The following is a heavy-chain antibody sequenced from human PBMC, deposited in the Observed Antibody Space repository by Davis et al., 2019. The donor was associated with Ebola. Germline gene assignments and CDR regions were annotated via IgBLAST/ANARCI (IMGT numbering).Heavy chain of an antibody. CDR2: IYYTGST. CDR1: GGSIGTYY. Sequence: SETLSLTCTVSGGSIGTYYWSWIRQPPGKGLEWIGYIYYTGSTNYNPSLKSRVTISVDTSENQFSLKVTSLTAADTAVYYCARGRYMDVWGQGTTVTVSS. CDR3: ARGRYMDV. J-gene: IGHJ6*02. D-gene: IGHD3-9*01. V-gene: IGHV4-59*01.